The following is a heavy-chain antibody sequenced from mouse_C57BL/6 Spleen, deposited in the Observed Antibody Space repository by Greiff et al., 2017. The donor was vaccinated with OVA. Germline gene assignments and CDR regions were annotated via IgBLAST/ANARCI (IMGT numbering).Heavy chain of an antibody. J-gene: IGHJ2*01. CDR3: AREDYGSSYDY. Sequence: EVKLVESAGGLVQPGSSMKLSCTASGFTFSDYYMAWVRQVPEKGLEWVANINYDGSSTYYLDSLKSRFIISRDNAKNILYLQMSSLKSEDTATYYCAREDYGSSYDYWGQGTTLTVSS. V-gene: IGHV5-16*01. CDR2: INYDGSST. D-gene: IGHD1-1*01. CDR1: GFTFSDYY.